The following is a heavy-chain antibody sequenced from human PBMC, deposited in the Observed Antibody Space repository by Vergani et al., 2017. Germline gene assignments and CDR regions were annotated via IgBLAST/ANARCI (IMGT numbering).Heavy chain of an antibody. CDR3: ARDFLTRVTTLDYYYMGV. D-gene: IGHD1-1*01. J-gene: IGHJ6*03. CDR2: ISYDGNKK. Sequence: QVQLVESGGGEVQPGRSLRLSCSAAGFPFSDSGVHWVRPAPGKGLEWVSVISYDGNKKNYADSVKGRFTISRDNSKNTLYLEMNALRAEDTAVYYCARDFLTRVTTLDYYYMGVWGKGTTVTVSS. CDR1: GFPFSDSG. V-gene: IGHV3-30*03.